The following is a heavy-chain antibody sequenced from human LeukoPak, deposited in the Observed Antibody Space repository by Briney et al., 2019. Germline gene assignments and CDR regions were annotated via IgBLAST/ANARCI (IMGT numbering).Heavy chain of an antibody. J-gene: IGHJ4*02. D-gene: IGHD6-13*01. CDR1: GYTFTGYY. V-gene: IGHV1-2*02. CDR2: INPNSGGT. Sequence: TSVKLSCKASGYTFTGYYMHWVRQVPGQALEWIGWINPNSGGTNYAQKVQGRVTMTRDTSITTAYMELSRLRSDDTAVYYCARGFSSWYLSPYYLEYCGQGTPVTVSS. CDR3: ARGFSSWYLSPYYLEY.